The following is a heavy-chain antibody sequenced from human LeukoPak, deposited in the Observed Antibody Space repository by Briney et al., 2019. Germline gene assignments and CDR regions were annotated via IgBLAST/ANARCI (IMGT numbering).Heavy chain of an antibody. V-gene: IGHV1-8*01. CDR2: MNPNSGNT. D-gene: IGHD1-26*01. Sequence: ASVKVSCKASGYTFTSYDINWVRQATGQGLEWMGWMNPNSGNTGYAQKFQGRVTMTRNTSISTAYMELSSLRSEDTAVYYCARGPKVDNAFDIWGQGTMVTVSP. CDR1: GYTFTSYD. J-gene: IGHJ3*02. CDR3: ARGPKVDNAFDI.